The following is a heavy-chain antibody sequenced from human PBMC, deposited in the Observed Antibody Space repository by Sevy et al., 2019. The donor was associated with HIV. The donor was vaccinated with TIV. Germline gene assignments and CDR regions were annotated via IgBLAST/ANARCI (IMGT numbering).Heavy chain of an antibody. J-gene: IGHJ4*02. CDR2: ISHIGDT. V-gene: IGHV4-34*01. Sequence: SETLSLTCAVYGGSFSGYYWSWIRQPPGKGLEWIAEISHIGDTNYNPSLKSRVTISVATSKNQFSLKLSSVTAADTAVYYCAIRSGGHYFDYWGQGTLVTVSS. CDR3: AIRSGGHYFDY. CDR1: GGSFSGYY. D-gene: IGHD2-15*01.